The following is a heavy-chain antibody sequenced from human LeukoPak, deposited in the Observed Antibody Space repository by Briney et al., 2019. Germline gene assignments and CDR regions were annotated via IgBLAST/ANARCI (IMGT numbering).Heavy chain of an antibody. J-gene: IGHJ3*01. CDR2: TYYRSKLYN. CDR1: GDIFSSDSAA. CDR3: ARGMITSGYSSLGL. Sequence: SQTLSLTCAISGDIFSSDSAAWNWIRQSPWRGLEWLGRTYYRSKLYNDYAGSVKIRITINPDTSKNEFSLQLNSVTPEDTAVYYCARGMITSGYSSLGLWGQGTMVTVSS. D-gene: IGHD6-13*01. V-gene: IGHV6-1*01.